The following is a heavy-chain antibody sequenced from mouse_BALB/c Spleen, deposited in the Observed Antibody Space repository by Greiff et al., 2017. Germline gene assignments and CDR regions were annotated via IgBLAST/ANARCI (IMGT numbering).Heavy chain of an antibody. D-gene: IGHD2-2*01. V-gene: IGHV5-9-4*01. CDR2: ISSGGSYT. CDR3: ARGGGYGAMDY. J-gene: IGHJ4*01. CDR1: GFTFSSYA. Sequence: EVMLVESGGGLVKPGGSLKLSCAASGFTFSSYAMSWVRQSPEKRLEWVAEISSGGSYTYYPDTVTGRFTISRDNAKNTLYLEMSSLRSEDTAMYYCARGGGYGAMDYWGQGTSVTVSS.